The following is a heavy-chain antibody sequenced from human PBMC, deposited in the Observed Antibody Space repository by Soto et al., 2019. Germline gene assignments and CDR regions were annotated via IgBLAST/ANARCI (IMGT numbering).Heavy chain of an antibody. CDR1: GGSISSSTYY. V-gene: IGHV4-39*07. D-gene: IGHD1-26*01. J-gene: IGHJ4*02. CDR2: FFIGGNT. Sequence: PSETLSLTCTVSGGSISSSTYYWGWMRQPPGKGLEWIASFFIGGNTYYNPSLKSRVTISVDTSKNQFSLKLSSVTAADTAVYYCARGPRELLPYAFDYWGQGTLVTVSS. CDR3: ARGPRELLPYAFDY.